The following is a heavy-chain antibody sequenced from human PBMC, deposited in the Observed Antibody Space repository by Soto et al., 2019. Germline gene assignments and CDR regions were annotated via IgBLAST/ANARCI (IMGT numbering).Heavy chain of an antibody. J-gene: IGHJ4*02. V-gene: IGHV3-23*01. CDR1: GFTFSTYA. CDR2: ISGSSGGST. CDR3: AKVSRFPGGHRSLL. Sequence: EVQLLESGGTLVQPGGSLRLSCAASGFTFSTYAMNWVRQAPGKGLEWVSYISGSSGGSTYYADSVKGRFTISRDNSKNTLFLQMTSLRVEDTSVYYCAKVSRFPGGHRSLLWGQGSMVTVSS. D-gene: IGHD2-15*01.